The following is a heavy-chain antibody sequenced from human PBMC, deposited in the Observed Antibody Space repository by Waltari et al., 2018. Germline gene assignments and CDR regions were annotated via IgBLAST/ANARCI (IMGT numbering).Heavy chain of an antibody. CDR1: GFTLRPFA. Sequence: EVQLLESGGDLREPGGSLRLSCESSGFTLRPFAMAWVRLAPGERLAWVSSISGSGGTSYYTDSVTGRFTVSRDNSDNTLYLQMNNLRADDTGIYYCAKDRGSGRIFFDSWGRGTLVVVSS. J-gene: IGHJ4*02. CDR3: AKDRGSGRIFFDS. CDR2: ISGSGGTS. D-gene: IGHD3-10*01. V-gene: IGHV3-23*01.